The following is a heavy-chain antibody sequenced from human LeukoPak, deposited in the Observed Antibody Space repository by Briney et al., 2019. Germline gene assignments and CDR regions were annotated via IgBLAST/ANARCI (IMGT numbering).Heavy chain of an antibody. CDR1: GGSISTSNYY. CDR3: ARAEDSEGAFDI. D-gene: IGHD1-26*01. J-gene: IGHJ3*02. V-gene: IGHV4-39*07. Sequence: SETLSLTCTVSGGSISTSNYYWGWIRQPPGKGLEWIGNIFYSGSTYYGPSLKSRLTISLDTSRNQFSLKLSAVTAADTAVYYCARAEDSEGAFDIWGQGTMVTVSS. CDR2: IFYSGST.